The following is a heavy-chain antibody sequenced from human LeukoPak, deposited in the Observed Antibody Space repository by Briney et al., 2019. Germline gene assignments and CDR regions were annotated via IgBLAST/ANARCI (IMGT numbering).Heavy chain of an antibody. CDR1: GYTFTGYY. D-gene: IGHD3-3*01. Sequence: ASVKVSCKASGYTFTGYYMHWVRQAPGQGLEWMGWINPNSGGTNYAQKFQGRVTMTRDTSISTAYMELSRLRSDDTAVYYCARSTPVTIFGVSTMDVWGKGTTVTVSS. V-gene: IGHV1-2*02. CDR3: ARSTPVTIFGVSTMDV. J-gene: IGHJ6*03. CDR2: INPNSGGT.